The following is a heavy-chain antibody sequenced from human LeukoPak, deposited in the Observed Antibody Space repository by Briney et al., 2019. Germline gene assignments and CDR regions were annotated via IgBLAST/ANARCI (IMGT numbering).Heavy chain of an antibody. CDR2: MNPNSGNT. J-gene: IGHJ5*02. CDR3: ARRVLACYDFWSGTLYRPNWFDP. Sequence: ASVKVSCKASGYTFTSYDINWVRQATGQGLEWMGWMNPNSGNTGYAQKFQGRVTMTRNTSISTAYMELSSLRSEDTAVYYCARRVLACYDFWSGTLYRPNWFDPWGQGTLVTVSS. V-gene: IGHV1-8*01. D-gene: IGHD3-3*01. CDR1: GYTFTSYD.